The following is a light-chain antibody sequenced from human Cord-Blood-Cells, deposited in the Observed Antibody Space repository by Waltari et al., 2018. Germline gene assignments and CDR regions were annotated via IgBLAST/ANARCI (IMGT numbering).Light chain of an antibody. J-gene: IGKJ2*01. CDR2: AAS. CDR1: QGISSF. CDR3: QQYYSYPYT. V-gene: IGKV1-8*01. Sequence: AVRLTQSPSSFSASPGDRVNITCRASQGISSFLTGDQQKPGKAPKLLIYAASTLQSGVPSRFSGSGSGTDFTLTISCLQSEDFATYYCQQYYSYPYTFGQGTKLEIK.